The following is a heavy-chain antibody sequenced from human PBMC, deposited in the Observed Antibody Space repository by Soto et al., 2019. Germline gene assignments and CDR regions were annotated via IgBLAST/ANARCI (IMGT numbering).Heavy chain of an antibody. V-gene: IGHV3-48*01. J-gene: IGHJ4*02. D-gene: IGHD6-19*01. CDR3: ARERGSGWTFDY. CDR1: GFTFSTYS. Sequence: EVQLVESGGDLVQPGGSLRLSCAASGFTFSTYSMNWVRQAPGKGLEWVSSISSSSTIYYADSVKGRFTISRDNVQNALYLQMHSLGAEDTAVCYSARERGSGWTFDYWGQGTLVTVSS. CDR2: ISSSSTI.